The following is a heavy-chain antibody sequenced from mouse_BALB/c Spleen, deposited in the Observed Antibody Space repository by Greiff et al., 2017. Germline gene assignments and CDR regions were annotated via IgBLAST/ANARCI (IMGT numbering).Heavy chain of an antibody. J-gene: IGHJ3*01. CDR2: ISSGGST. CDR1: GFTFSSYA. D-gene: IGHD2-10*01. Sequence: EVKLVESGGGLVKPGGSLKLSCAASGFTFSSYAMSWVRQTPEKRLEWVASISSGGSTYYPDSVKGRFTISRDNARNILYLQMSSLRSEDTAMYYCARGLLPYPFAYWGQGTLVTVSA. V-gene: IGHV5-6-5*01. CDR3: ARGLLPYPFAY.